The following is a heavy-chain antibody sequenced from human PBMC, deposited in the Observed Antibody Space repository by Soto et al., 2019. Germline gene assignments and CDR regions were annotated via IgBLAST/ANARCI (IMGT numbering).Heavy chain of an antibody. Sequence: QVQLQESGPGLVKPSQTLSLTCTVSGGSISSGGYYWSWIRQHPGKGLEWIGYIYYSGSTYYNPSLKIRVTISVDTSKNQFSLKLSSVTAADTAVYYCARVSYWSQYQQLRHYSYYGMDVWGQGTTVTVSS. D-gene: IGHD2-2*01. CDR2: IYYSGST. CDR3: ARVSYWSQYQQLRHYSYYGMDV. V-gene: IGHV4-31*03. CDR1: GGSISSGGYY. J-gene: IGHJ6*02.